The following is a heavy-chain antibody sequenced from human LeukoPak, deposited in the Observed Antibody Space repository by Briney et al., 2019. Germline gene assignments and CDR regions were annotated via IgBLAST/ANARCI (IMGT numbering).Heavy chain of an antibody. Sequence: PSETLSLTCTVSGGSISSSSYYWGWIRQPPGKGLEWIGSIYYSGSTYYNPSLKSRVTISVDTSKNQFSLKLSSVTAADTAVYYCARDRRGYSYGRGLGWFDPWGQGTLVTVSS. D-gene: IGHD5-18*01. CDR2: IYYSGST. J-gene: IGHJ5*02. CDR1: GGSISSSSYY. CDR3: ARDRRGYSYGRGLGWFDP. V-gene: IGHV4-39*07.